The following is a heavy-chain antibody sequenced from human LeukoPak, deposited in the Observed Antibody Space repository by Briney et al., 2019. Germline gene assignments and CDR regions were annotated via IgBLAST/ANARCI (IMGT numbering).Heavy chain of an antibody. CDR2: INSGGST. V-gene: IGHV3-23*01. D-gene: IGHD2-15*01. CDR1: GFTFSTYA. CDR3: ARWVVTAADIDY. J-gene: IGHJ4*02. Sequence: GGSLRLSCAASGFTFSTYAMSWVRQAPGKGLEWVSAINSGGSTYYADSLKGRFTISRDNSKNTLYLQMNSLRPEDTAVYYCARWVVTAADIDYWGQGTLVIVSS.